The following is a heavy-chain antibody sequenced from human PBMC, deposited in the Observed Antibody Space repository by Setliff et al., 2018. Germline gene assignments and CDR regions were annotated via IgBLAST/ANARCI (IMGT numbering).Heavy chain of an antibody. CDR1: GYSISSGHY. V-gene: IGHV4-38-2*02. J-gene: IGHJ4*02. D-gene: IGHD4-17*01. Sequence: SENLSLTCTVSGYSISSGHYWGWIRQPPGKGLEWIGSISHSGSTYYNPSLRSRVTISLDTSKNQFSPKLTSVTAADTAVYYCAGGRRYDYGWDFDYWGQGTLVTVSS. CDR3: AGGRRYDYGWDFDY. CDR2: ISHSGST.